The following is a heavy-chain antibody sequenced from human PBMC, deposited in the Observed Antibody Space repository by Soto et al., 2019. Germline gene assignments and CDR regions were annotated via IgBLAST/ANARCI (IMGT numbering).Heavy chain of an antibody. CDR2: ISAYSGNT. J-gene: IGHJ6*02. Sequence: QVQLVQSGAEVKKPGASVKVSCKASGYTFSIFGINWVRQAPGQGLEWMGWISAYSGNTNYAQRFQGRVTMTTDTSTTTAYMELTSLRSVDTAVYYCARHLDNYGIDVWGQGTTVTVSS. V-gene: IGHV1-18*01. CDR1: GYTFSIFG. CDR3: ARHLDNYGIDV.